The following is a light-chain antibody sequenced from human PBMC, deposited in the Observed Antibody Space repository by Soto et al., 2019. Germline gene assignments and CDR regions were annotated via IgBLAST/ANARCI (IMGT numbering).Light chain of an antibody. V-gene: IGKV3-20*01. Sequence: EIVMTQSPATLSVSTGERATLSCRASQSVTSNYLAWYQQKPGQAPGLLIYDTSTRASGVPDRFSGSGSGTEFTLTISRLEPEDFAVYYCQQYGTSPQTFGQGTKVDI. CDR3: QQYGTSPQT. CDR2: DTS. J-gene: IGKJ1*01. CDR1: QSVTSNY.